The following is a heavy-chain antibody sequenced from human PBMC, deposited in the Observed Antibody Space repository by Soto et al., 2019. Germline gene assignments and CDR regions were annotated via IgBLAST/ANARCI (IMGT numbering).Heavy chain of an antibody. CDR1: GFTFSSFG. J-gene: IGHJ6*02. D-gene: IGHD3-3*01. Sequence: QVQVVESGGGVVQPGRSRRLSCAASGFTFSSFGMHWVRQAPGKGLEWVSLIWYDGSKKSYGDSVKGRFTISRDNSRNTVYLQMTSLRADDTAVYYCARDASYYSLWSGYYPSRDGMDVWGQGTTVTVSS. V-gene: IGHV3-33*01. CDR2: IWYDGSKK. CDR3: ARDASYYSLWSGYYPSRDGMDV.